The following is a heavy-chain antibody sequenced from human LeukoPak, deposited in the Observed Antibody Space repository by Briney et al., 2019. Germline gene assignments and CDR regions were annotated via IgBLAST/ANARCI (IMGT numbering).Heavy chain of an antibody. CDR1: GGSFSGYY. V-gene: IGHV4-34*01. D-gene: IGHD2-15*01. J-gene: IGHJ5*02. CDR2: INHSGST. CDR3: ARGRQGIVVVVAATPGSNWFDP. Sequence: SETLSLTCAVYGGSFSGYYWSWIRQPPGKGLEWIGEINHSGSTNYNPSLKSRVTISVDTSKNQFSLTLSSVTAADTAVYYCARGRQGIVVVVAATPGSNWFDPWGQGTLVTVSS.